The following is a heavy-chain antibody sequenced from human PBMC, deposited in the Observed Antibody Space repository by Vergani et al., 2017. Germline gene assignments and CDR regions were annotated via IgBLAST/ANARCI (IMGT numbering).Heavy chain of an antibody. V-gene: IGHV3-30-3*01. CDR1: GFTFSSYA. J-gene: IGHJ6*03. CDR2: ISYDGSNK. D-gene: IGHD1-14*01. CDR3: ARDGPRTTPYYNYYMDV. Sequence: QVQLVESGGGVVQPGRSLRLSCAASGFTFSSYAMHWVRQAPGKGLEWVAVISYDGSNKYYADSVKGRFTISRDNSKNTLYLQMNSLRAEDTAVYYCARDGPRTTPYYNYYMDVWGKGTTVTVSS.